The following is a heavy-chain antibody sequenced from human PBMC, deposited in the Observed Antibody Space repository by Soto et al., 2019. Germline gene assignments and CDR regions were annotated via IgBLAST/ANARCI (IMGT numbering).Heavy chain of an antibody. D-gene: IGHD3-10*01. V-gene: IGHV4-31*02. J-gene: IGHJ4*02. CDR3: ARVGSRTYHV. Sequence: QVQLQESGPGLVKPSQTLTLTCTVSDDSITGGGYFWTWIRQLPGKGLEWLGSTYYRGNNFYNPSPPSRGTLSHEPYQRRVSLRVTSVTAADTAIYFCARVGSRTYHVWGQGTLVSVTS. CDR2: TYYRGNN. CDR1: DDSITGGGYF.